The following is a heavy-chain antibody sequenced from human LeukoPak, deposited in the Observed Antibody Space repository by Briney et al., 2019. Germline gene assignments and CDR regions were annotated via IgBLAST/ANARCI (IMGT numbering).Heavy chain of an antibody. Sequence: PSETLSLTCSVSGGSISSSNYYWGWIRQPPGKGLEWIGEINHSGSTNYNPSLKSRVTISVDTSKNQFSLKLSSVTAADTAVYYCARVLRVVRYFVRGGYMDVWGKGTTVTVSS. CDR2: INHSGST. J-gene: IGHJ6*03. CDR3: ARVLRVVRYFVRGGYMDV. D-gene: IGHD3-9*01. CDR1: GGSISSSNYY. V-gene: IGHV4-39*07.